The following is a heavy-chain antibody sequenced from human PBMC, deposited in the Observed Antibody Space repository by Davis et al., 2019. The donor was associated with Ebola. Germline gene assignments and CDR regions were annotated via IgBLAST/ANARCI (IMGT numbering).Heavy chain of an antibody. CDR3: ARDLPGGDWYFDL. J-gene: IGHJ2*01. V-gene: IGHV3-23*01. Sequence: GESLKISCAASGFTFSSYAMSWVRQAPGKGLAWVSAISGSGGSTYYADSVKGRFSISRDNSKNTLYLQMSSLRAEDTAVYYCARDLPGGDWYFDLWGRGTLVTVSS. CDR1: GFTFSSYA. CDR2: ISGSGGST. D-gene: IGHD1-14*01.